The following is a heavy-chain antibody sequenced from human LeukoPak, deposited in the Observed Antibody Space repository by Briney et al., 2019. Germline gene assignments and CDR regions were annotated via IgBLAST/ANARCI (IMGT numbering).Heavy chain of an antibody. CDR2: ISGSGGST. D-gene: IGHD2-2*01. CDR3: AKDRDCSSTSCYLDY. J-gene: IGHJ4*02. CDR1: GFTFSSYA. Sequence: GGSLRLSCAAPGFTFSSYAMSWVRQAPGKGLEWVSAISGSGGSTYYADSVKGRFTISRDNSKNTLYLQMNSLRAEDTAVYYCAKDRDCSSTSCYLDYWGQGTLVTVSS. V-gene: IGHV3-23*01.